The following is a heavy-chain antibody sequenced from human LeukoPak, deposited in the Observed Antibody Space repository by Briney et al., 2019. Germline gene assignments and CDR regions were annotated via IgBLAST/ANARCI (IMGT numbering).Heavy chain of an antibody. CDR1: GRSFNGYY. Sequence: SETQSLICALYGRSFNGYYWSWIRHPPGKGLEWIWEINHSGSTNYNPSLKSRVTISVDTSKNQLSLRLSSVTAADTAVYYCAGDSAMILDSFGIWGQGTMVTVSS. J-gene: IGHJ3*02. D-gene: IGHD3-22*01. V-gene: IGHV4-34*01. CDR3: AGDSAMILDSFGI. CDR2: INHSGST.